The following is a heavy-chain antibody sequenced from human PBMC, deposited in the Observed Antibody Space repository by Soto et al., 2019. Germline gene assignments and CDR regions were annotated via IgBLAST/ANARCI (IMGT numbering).Heavy chain of an antibody. Sequence: SETLSLTCAVYGGSFSGYYWSWIRQPPGKGLEWIGEINHSGSTNYNPSLKSRVTISVDTSKNQFSLKLSSVTAADTAVYYCARQGTTVTYDYWGQGTLVTVSS. CDR3: ARQGTTVTYDY. D-gene: IGHD4-17*01. V-gene: IGHV4-34*01. J-gene: IGHJ4*02. CDR2: INHSGST. CDR1: GGSFSGYY.